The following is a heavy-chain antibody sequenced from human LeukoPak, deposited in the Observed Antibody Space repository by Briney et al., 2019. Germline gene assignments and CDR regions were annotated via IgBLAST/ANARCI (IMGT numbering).Heavy chain of an antibody. CDR3: ASGRGGYYYDSRIFNY. CDR1: GFTFSSYE. CDR2: ISSGDISI. Sequence: GGSLRLSCAASGFTFSSYEMNWVRQAPGKGLEWVSYISSGDISIYYADSVKGRFTISRDTAKNSLFLQMNSLRAEDTAVYYCASGRGGYYYDSRIFNYWGQGTLVTVSS. J-gene: IGHJ4*02. D-gene: IGHD3-22*01. V-gene: IGHV3-48*03.